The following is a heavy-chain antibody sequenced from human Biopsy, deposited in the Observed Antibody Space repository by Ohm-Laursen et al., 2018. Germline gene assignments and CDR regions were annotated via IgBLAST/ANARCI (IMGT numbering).Heavy chain of an antibody. V-gene: IGHV4-59*11. CDR2: ISHTGYT. CDR1: GGSFTGHY. D-gene: IGHD4-23*01. Sequence: PSDTLSLTCTVSGGSFTGHYWTWIRQPPGKGLEWIGHISHTGYTNYKSSLKSRVTISLDTSRKHFSLRLTSLAAADTAVYYCARGSNEYGGLYFPHWGQGTLVTVSS. CDR3: ARGSNEYGGLYFPH. J-gene: IGHJ1*01.